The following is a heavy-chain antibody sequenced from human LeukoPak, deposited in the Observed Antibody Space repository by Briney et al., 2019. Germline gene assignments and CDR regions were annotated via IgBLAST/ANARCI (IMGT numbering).Heavy chain of an antibody. V-gene: IGHV3-30*02. Sequence: GGSLRLSCAASGFTFSSYGMHWVRQAPGKGLEWVAFLRYDGSNKYYADSVKGRFTISRDNSKNTLHLQMNSLRAEDTAVYYCAKDRTYSSAWPYYFDYWGQGTLVTVYS. CDR1: GFTFSSYG. CDR2: LRYDGSNK. J-gene: IGHJ4*02. CDR3: AKDRTYSSAWPYYFDY. D-gene: IGHD6-19*01.